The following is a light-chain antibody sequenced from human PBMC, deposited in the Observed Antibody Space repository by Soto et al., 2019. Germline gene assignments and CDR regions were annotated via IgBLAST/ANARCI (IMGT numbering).Light chain of an antibody. Sequence: DIQMTQSPSSLSACVGDRVTITRRASQSISIYLNWYQQKPGKDPXLLXYAASSLQSGVPSRFSGSGSGTDFTLTISSLQPEDFATYYCQQSYSTVWTFGQGTKVDI. J-gene: IGKJ1*01. CDR3: QQSYSTVWT. CDR1: QSISIY. V-gene: IGKV1-39*01. CDR2: AAS.